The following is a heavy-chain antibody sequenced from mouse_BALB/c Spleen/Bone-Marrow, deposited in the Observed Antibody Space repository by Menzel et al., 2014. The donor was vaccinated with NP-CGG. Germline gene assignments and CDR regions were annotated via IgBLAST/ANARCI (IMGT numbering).Heavy chain of an antibody. CDR3: ARSGSSGYHYYAMDY. D-gene: IGHD3-1*01. CDR1: GDSITSGY. CDR2: ISYSSST. V-gene: IGHV3-8*02. Sequence: EVKLQESGPSLVKPSQTLSLTCSVTGDSITSGYWNWIRKFPGNKLEYMGFISYSSSTYYNPSLKSRISITRDTSKNLYYQQLKSVTTEDSATDYCARSGSSGYHYYAMDYWGQGTSVTVSS. J-gene: IGHJ4*01.